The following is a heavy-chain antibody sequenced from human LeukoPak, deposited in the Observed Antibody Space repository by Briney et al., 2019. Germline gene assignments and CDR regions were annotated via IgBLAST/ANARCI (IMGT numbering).Heavy chain of an antibody. V-gene: IGHV4-31*03. CDR1: GGSISSGGYY. J-gene: IGHJ4*02. CDR2: IYYSGST. Sequence: SETLSLTCTVSGGSISSGGYYWSWIRQHPGKGLEWIGYIYYSGSTYYNPSLKSRVTISVDTSKNQFSLKLSSVTAADTAVYYCARGLFSGSYYFDYWGQGTLVTASS. D-gene: IGHD3-10*02. CDR3: ARGLFSGSYYFDY.